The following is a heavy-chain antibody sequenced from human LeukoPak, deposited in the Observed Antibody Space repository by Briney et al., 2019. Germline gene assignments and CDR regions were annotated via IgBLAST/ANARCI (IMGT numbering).Heavy chain of an antibody. CDR3: AKDQLDIFDY. V-gene: IGHV3-23*01. J-gene: IGHJ4*02. CDR2: ISGSGNSA. Sequence: PGGSLRLSCTASGFTFATYAMSWVRQAPGKGLEWVSVISGSGNSADYADSVKGRFTISRDNSKNTLYLQMKSLRAEDTALYYCAKDQLDIFDYWGQGTLVTVSS. CDR1: GFTFATYA. D-gene: IGHD6-13*01.